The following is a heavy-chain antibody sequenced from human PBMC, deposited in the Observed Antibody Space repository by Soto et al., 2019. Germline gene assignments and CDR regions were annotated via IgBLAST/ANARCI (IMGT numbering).Heavy chain of an antibody. J-gene: IGHJ5*01. Sequence: EVQLLESGGGLVQPGASLILSCAASGFTFTTYAMTWVRQAPGKGLEWVSGISGSGGDSFYSDSVKGRFTLSRDNSKNTLYLKMNSLRADDTAIYYCASQPPHCTSFSGYIIAWGDLTLVTVSS. D-gene: IGHD2-2*02. V-gene: IGHV3-23*01. CDR3: ASQPPHCTSFSGYIIA. CDR2: ISGSGGDS. CDR1: GFTFTTYA.